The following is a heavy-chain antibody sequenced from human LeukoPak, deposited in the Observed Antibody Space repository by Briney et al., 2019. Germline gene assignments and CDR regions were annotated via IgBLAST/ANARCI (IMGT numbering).Heavy chain of an antibody. V-gene: IGHV1-2*02. CDR2: INPDSGGT. CDR1: GYTFTGYY. Sequence: ASVKVSCKASGYTFTGYYMHWVRQAPGHGLEWMGWINPDSGGTNYAQKFQGRVTMTRDTSISTAYMELSRLKSDDTAVYYCARDLSGSYTEFDYWGQGTLVTVSS. J-gene: IGHJ4*02. CDR3: ARDLSGSYTEFDY. D-gene: IGHD1-26*01.